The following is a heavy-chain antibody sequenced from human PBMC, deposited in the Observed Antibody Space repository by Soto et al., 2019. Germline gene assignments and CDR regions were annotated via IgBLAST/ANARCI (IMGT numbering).Heavy chain of an antibody. Sequence: QVQLVQSGAEVKKPGASVKVSCKASGYTFTGYYMHWVRQAPGQGLEWMGWINPNSGGTNYAQKFQGWVTMTRDTSISTAYMELSRLRSDDTAVYYRARAPTYYYDSSGPPDAFDSWGQGTMVTVSS. CDR2: INPNSGGT. J-gene: IGHJ3*02. CDR3: ARAPTYYYDSSGPPDAFDS. V-gene: IGHV1-2*04. D-gene: IGHD3-22*01. CDR1: GYTFTGYY.